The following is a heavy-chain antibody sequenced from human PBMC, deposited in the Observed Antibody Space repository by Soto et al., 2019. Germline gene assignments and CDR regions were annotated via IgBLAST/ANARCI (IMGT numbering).Heavy chain of an antibody. D-gene: IGHD6-19*01. CDR3: AHRAIVVAGTRGFAWFDP. CDR1: GFSLSSSGVG. J-gene: IGHJ5*02. V-gene: IGHV2-5*02. CDR2: IYWDDDK. Sequence: QITLRESGPTLVKPTQTLTLTCTFSGFSLSSSGVGVGWIRQPPGKALEWLAFIYWDDDKRYSPSLKSRLTITTDTSTNQVVLTMTNMDPVDTATYYCAHRAIVVAGTRGFAWFDPWGQGTLVTVSS.